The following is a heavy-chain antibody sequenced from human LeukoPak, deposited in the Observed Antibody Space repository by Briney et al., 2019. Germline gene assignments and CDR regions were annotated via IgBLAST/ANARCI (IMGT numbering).Heavy chain of an antibody. CDR3: ARALPRGFRHMDV. J-gene: IGHJ6*03. CDR1: GFTFTTYS. Sequence: GGSLRLSCAASGFTFTTYSMHWVRQAPGKGLEWVAVISYEGTNQYYADSVKGRFTISRDNAKNSLYLQMNSLRAEDTAVYYCARALPRGFRHMDVWGKGTTVTVSS. V-gene: IGHV3-30*04. D-gene: IGHD5-12*01. CDR2: ISYEGTNQ.